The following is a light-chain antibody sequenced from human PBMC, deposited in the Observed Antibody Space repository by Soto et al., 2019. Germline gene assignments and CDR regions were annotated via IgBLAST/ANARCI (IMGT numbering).Light chain of an antibody. CDR2: EVR. CDR3: SSYTATNNFEV. V-gene: IGLV2-8*01. CDR1: SSDVGGYNY. Sequence: QSALTQPPSASGSPGQSVTISCTGSSSDVGGYNYVSWYQQHPGKAPKLVIYEVRERPSGVPDRFSGSKSGNTASLTVSGLQAEDEADYYCSSYTATNNFEVFGPGTKVTVL. J-gene: IGLJ1*01.